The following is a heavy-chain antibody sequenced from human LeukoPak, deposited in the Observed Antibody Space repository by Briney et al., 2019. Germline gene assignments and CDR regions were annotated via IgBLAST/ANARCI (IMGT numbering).Heavy chain of an antibody. CDR3: AAKSRLTMVRGGDLPTLDY. D-gene: IGHD3-10*01. CDR2: INPNSGGT. V-gene: IGHV1-2*02. Sequence: GASVKVSCKASGYTFTGYYMHWVRQAPGQGLESMGWINPNSGGTNYAQKFQGRVTMTRDTSISTAYMELSRLRSDDTAVYYCAAKSRLTMVRGGDLPTLDYWGQGTLVTASS. CDR1: GYTFTGYY. J-gene: IGHJ4*02.